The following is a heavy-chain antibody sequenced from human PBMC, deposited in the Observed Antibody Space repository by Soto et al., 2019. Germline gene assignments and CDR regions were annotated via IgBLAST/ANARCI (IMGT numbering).Heavy chain of an antibody. Sequence: GGSLRLSCAASGFTFSSYAMSWVRQAPGKGREWVSAISGSGGSTYYADSVKGRFTISRDNSKNTLYLQMNSLRAEDTAVYYCAKDIVLMVYAIPDAFDIWGQGTMVTVSS. V-gene: IGHV3-23*01. D-gene: IGHD2-8*01. CDR3: AKDIVLMVYAIPDAFDI. CDR1: GFTFSSYA. CDR2: ISGSGGST. J-gene: IGHJ3*02.